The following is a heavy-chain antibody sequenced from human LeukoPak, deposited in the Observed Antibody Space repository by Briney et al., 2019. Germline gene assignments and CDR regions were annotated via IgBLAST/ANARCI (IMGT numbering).Heavy chain of an antibody. CDR3: ARVKDSVFGVVINYYFDS. J-gene: IGHJ4*02. Sequence: GASVKVSCKASGGTFNNYAVSWVRQAPGQGLEWIGGIIPIFGRANYAQKFQGRVTITADASMSTAYMELSSLRSEDTAVYYCARVKDSVFGVVINYYFDSWGQGTLVTVSS. D-gene: IGHD3-3*01. V-gene: IGHV1-69*13. CDR1: GGTFNNYA. CDR2: IIPIFGRA.